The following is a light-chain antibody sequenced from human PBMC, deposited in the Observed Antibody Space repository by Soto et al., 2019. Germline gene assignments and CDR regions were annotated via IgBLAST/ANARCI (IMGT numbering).Light chain of an antibody. J-gene: IGKJ2*01. CDR3: HQYNNWHT. V-gene: IGKV3-15*01. CDR1: QSVSSN. CDR2: GAS. Sequence: EIVMTQSPATLFVSPGERATLSCRASQSVSSNLAWYQQKPGQAPRLLIYGASTRATGVPARFSGTGSGTEFTLTISSLQSEDFAVYYCHQYNNWHTFGQGTKLEIK.